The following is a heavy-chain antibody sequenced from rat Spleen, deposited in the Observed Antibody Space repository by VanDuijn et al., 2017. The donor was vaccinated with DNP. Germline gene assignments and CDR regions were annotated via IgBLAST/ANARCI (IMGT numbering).Heavy chain of an antibody. V-gene: IGHV5-25*01. CDR3: ARHYGGYSYYWYFDF. CDR2: ISTSGSRT. D-gene: IGHD1-11*01. Sequence: EVQLVESGGGLVQPGRSLKLSCAASGFTFSNYYMAWVRQAPKKGLEWVATISTSGSRTYYPDSVKGRFTISRDNAKNTLYLQMNSLRSEDTATYYCARHYGGYSYYWYFDFWGPGTMVTVSS. J-gene: IGHJ1*01. CDR1: GFTFSNYY.